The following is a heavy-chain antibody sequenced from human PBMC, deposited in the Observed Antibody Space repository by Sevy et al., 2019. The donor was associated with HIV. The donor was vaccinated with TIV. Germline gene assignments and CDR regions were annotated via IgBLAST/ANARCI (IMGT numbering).Heavy chain of an antibody. CDR2: ISYDGSNK. CDR3: AKAGHDGDYVGWFDP. Sequence: GGSLRLSCAASGFTFSSYGMHWVRHAPGKGLEWVAVISYDGSNKYYADSVKGRFTISRDNSKNTLYLQMNSLRAEDTAVYYCAKAGHDGDYVGWFDPWGQGTLVTVSS. D-gene: IGHD4-17*01. J-gene: IGHJ5*02. CDR1: GFTFSSYG. V-gene: IGHV3-30*18.